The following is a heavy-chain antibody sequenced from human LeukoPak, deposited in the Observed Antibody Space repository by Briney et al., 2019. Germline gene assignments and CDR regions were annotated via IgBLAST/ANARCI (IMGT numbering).Heavy chain of an antibody. CDR1: GGTFSSYA. J-gene: IGHJ4*02. CDR3: ARVSCSGGSCYSGVGIHDY. CDR2: IIPILGIA. Sequence: SVKVSCKASGGTFSSYAISWVRQAPGQGLEWMGRIIPILGIANYAQKLQGRVTITADKSTSTAYMELSSLRSEDTAVYYCARVSCSGGSCYSGVGIHDYWGQGTLVTVSS. V-gene: IGHV1-69*04. D-gene: IGHD2-15*01.